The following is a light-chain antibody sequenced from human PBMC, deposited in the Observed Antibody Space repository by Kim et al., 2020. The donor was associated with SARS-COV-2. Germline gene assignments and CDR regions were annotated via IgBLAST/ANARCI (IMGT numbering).Light chain of an antibody. CDR2: DVS. CDR1: NNDVGGYNY. CDR3: CSFAGSYTV. J-gene: IGLJ2*01. V-gene: IGLV2-11*03. Sequence: PGQSVTISCTGTNNDVGGYNYVSWYQQHPGTAPKLMIYDVSNRPSGVPDRFSGSKSGNTASLTISGLQPEDEADYYCCSFAGSYTVFGGGTQLTVL.